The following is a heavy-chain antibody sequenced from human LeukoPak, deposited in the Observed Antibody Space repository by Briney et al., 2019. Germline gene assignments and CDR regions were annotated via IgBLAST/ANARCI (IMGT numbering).Heavy chain of an antibody. J-gene: IGHJ6*03. Sequence: PGGSLRLSCAASGFTFSSYAMHWVRQAPGKGLEWVASLSYAGSIKSYADSVKGRFTISRDNSKNTLYLQMNSLRAEDTAVYYCAKGAEWELPSYYYYYYMDVWGKGTTVTISS. V-gene: IGHV3-30*04. CDR2: LSYAGSIK. CDR1: GFTFSSYA. CDR3: AKGAEWELPSYYYYYYMDV. D-gene: IGHD1-26*01.